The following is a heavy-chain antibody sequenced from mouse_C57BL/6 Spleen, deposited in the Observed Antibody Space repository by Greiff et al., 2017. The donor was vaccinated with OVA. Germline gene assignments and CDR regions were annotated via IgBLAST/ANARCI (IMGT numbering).Heavy chain of an antibody. D-gene: IGHD2-2*01. CDR2: INPNNGGT. V-gene: IGHV1-26*01. J-gene: IGHJ4*01. CDR1: GYTFTDYY. Sequence: EVQLQQSGPELVKPGASVKISCKASGYTFTDYYMNWVKQSHGKSLEWIGDINPNNGGTSYNQKFKGKATLTVDKSSSTAYMELRSLTSEDSAVYYCAREGDLLWLRRREYYYAMDYWGQGTSVTVSS. CDR3: AREGDLLWLRRREYYYAMDY.